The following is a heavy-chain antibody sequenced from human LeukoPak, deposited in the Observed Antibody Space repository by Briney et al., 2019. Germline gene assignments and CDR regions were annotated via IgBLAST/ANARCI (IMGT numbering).Heavy chain of an antibody. CDR1: GGTFSSYA. J-gene: IGHJ4*02. V-gene: IGHV1-69*05. CDR3: ARDMFPLDTPTDY. CDR2: IIPIFGTA. Sequence: SVKVSCKASGGTFSSYAISWVRQASGQGLEWMGGIIPIFGTANYAQKFEGRVTITTDESTSTAYMELSSLRSEDTAVYYCARDMFPLDTPTDYWGQGTLVTVSS. D-gene: IGHD3-10*02.